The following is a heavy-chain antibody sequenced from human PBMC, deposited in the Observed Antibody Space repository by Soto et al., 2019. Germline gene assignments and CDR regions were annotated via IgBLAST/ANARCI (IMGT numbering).Heavy chain of an antibody. D-gene: IGHD2-15*01. Sequence: GGSLRLSCAASGFTFSSYAMHWVRQAPGKGLEWVAVISYDGSNKYYADSVKGRFTISRDNSKNTLYLQMNSLRAEDTAVYYCSLGYCSGGSCYSGYYFDYWGQGTLVTVSS. CDR1: GFTFSSYA. CDR3: SLGYCSGGSCYSGYYFDY. J-gene: IGHJ4*02. V-gene: IGHV3-30-3*01. CDR2: ISYDGSNK.